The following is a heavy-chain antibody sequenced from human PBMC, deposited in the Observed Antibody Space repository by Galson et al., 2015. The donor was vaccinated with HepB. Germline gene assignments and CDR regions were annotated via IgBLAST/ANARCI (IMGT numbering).Heavy chain of an antibody. Sequence: SLRLSCAASGFTFSSYAMSWVRQAPGKGLEWVSAISGSGGSTYYADSVKGRFTISRDNSKNTLYLQMNSLRAEDTAVYYCAKDVLLWFGEWDAFDIWGQGTMVTVSS. J-gene: IGHJ3*02. D-gene: IGHD3-10*01. V-gene: IGHV3-23*01. CDR1: GFTFSSYA. CDR3: AKDVLLWFGEWDAFDI. CDR2: ISGSGGST.